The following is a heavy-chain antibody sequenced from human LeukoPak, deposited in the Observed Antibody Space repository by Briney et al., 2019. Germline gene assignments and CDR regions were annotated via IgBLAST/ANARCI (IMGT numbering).Heavy chain of an antibody. D-gene: IGHD6-19*01. CDR2: IWYDGSNK. V-gene: IGHV3-33*01. CDR1: GFTFSSYG. Sequence: GGSLRLSCAASGFTFSSYGMHWVRQAPGKGLEWVAVIWYDGSNKYYADSVKGRFTISRDNSKNTLYLQMSSLRAEDTAVYYCARDLASSGLYYYYYYGMDVWGQGTTVTVSS. CDR3: ARDLASSGLYYYYYYGMDV. J-gene: IGHJ6*02.